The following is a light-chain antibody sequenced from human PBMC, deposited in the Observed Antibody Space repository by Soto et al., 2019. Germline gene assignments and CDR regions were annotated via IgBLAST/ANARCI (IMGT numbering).Light chain of an antibody. CDR1: RSVSSSY. CDR2: GAS. V-gene: IGKV3-20*01. Sequence: EIVLTQSPGTLSLSPGERANLSCRASRSVSSSYLAWYQQKPGQAPRLLIYGASSRATGIPDRFSGSGSGTDFTLTISRLEPEDFAVYYFQQYGSSPPYTVGQGTKLQIK. J-gene: IGKJ2*01. CDR3: QQYGSSPPYT.